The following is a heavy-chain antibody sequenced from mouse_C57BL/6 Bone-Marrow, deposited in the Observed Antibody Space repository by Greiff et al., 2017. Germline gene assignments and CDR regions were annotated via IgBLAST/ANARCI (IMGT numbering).Heavy chain of an antibody. CDR2: IDPENGDT. V-gene: IGHV14-4*01. D-gene: IGHD1-2*01. Sequence: EVKVVESGAELVRPGASVKLSCTASGFNIKDDYMHWVKQRPEQGLEWIGWIDPENGDTEYASKFQGKATITADTSSNTAYLQLSSLTSEDTAVYYCTTIITTGDWGQGTTLTVSS. J-gene: IGHJ2*01. CDR3: TTIITTGD. CDR1: GFNIKDDY.